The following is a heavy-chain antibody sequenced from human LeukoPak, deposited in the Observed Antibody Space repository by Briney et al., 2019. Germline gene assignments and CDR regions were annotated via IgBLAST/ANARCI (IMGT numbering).Heavy chain of an antibody. Sequence: GGSLRLSCAASGFAFSNFAMHWVRQAPGKGLEWVAVISYDGSNKYYADSVKGRFTISRDNSKNTLYLQMNSLRAEDTAVYYCAKAHTVPYIVVVLGSLDYWGQGTLVTVSS. CDR1: GFAFSNFA. CDR3: AKAHTVPYIVVVLGSLDY. CDR2: ISYDGSNK. J-gene: IGHJ4*02. V-gene: IGHV3-30*18. D-gene: IGHD2-2*01.